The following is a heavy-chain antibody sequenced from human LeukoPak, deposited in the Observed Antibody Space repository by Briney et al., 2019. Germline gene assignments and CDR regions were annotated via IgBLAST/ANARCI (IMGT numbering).Heavy chain of an antibody. V-gene: IGHV4-34*01. CDR3: ARLRAYYDILTGYERYYYFDY. CDR1: GGSFSGYY. D-gene: IGHD3-9*01. Sequence: SETLSLTCAVYGGSFSGYYWSWIRQPPGKGLEWIGEINHSGSTNYNPSLKSRVTMSVDTSKNQFSLKLSSVTAADTAVYYCARLRAYYDILTGYERYYYFDYWGQGTLVTVSS. J-gene: IGHJ4*02. CDR2: INHSGST.